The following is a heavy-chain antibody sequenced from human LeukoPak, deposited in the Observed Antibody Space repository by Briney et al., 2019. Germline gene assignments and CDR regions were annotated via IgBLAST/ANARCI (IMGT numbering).Heavy chain of an antibody. CDR3: ARVDSSSCDY. CDR2: IYYSGST. J-gene: IGHJ4*02. V-gene: IGHV4-31*03. D-gene: IGHD6-13*01. CDR1: GGSISSGGYY. Sequence: KSSETLSLTCTVSGGSISSGGYYWSWIRQHPGKGLEWIGYIYYSGSTYYNPSLKSRVTISVDRSKNQFSLKLSSVTAADTAVYYCARVDSSSCDYWGQGTLVTVSS.